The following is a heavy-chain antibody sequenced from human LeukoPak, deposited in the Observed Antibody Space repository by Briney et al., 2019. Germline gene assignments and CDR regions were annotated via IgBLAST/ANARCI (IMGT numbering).Heavy chain of an antibody. D-gene: IGHD3-10*01. CDR1: GGSISSYY. J-gene: IGHJ4*02. CDR2: IYYSGST. CDR3: AKADGSGSYSDF. V-gene: IGHV4-59*01. Sequence: SETLSLTCTVSGGSISSYYWSWIRQPPGKGLEWIGYIYYSGSTNYNPSLKSRVTISVDTSKNQFSLKLSSVTAADTAVYYCAKADGSGSYSDFWGQGTLVTVSS.